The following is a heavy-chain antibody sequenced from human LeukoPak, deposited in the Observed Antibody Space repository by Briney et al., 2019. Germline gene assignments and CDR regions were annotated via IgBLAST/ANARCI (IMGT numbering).Heavy chain of an antibody. D-gene: IGHD3-10*01. CDR2: MNPNSGNT. Sequence: ASVKVSCKASGYTFTSYGINWVRQATGQGLEWMGWMNPNSGNTGYAQKFQGRVTMTRNTSISTAYMELSSLRSEDTAVYYCARGPELLWYAFDIWGQGTMVTVSS. CDR3: ARGPELLWYAFDI. J-gene: IGHJ3*02. V-gene: IGHV1-8*01. CDR1: GYTFTSYG.